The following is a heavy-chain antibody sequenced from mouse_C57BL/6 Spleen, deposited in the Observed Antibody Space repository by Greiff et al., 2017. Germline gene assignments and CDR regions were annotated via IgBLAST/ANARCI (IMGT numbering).Heavy chain of an antibody. D-gene: IGHD2-5*01. J-gene: IGHJ1*03. CDR2: IYWDDDK. CDR1: GFSLSTSGMG. V-gene: IGHV8-12*01. CDR3: ARSAYYSNYGWYFDV. Sequence: QVTLKVSGPGILQSSQTLSLTCSFSGFSLSTSGMGVSWIRQPSGKGLEWLAHIYWDDDKRYNPSLKSRLTISKDTSRNQVFLKITSVDTADTATYYCARSAYYSNYGWYFDVWGTGTTVTVSS.